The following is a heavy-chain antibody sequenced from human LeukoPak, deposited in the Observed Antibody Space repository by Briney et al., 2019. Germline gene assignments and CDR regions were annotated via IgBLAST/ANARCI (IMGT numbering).Heavy chain of an antibody. V-gene: IGHV1-46*01. CDR3: ATEGYYDSSGYYTDY. CDR1: GYTFTNYY. J-gene: IGHJ4*02. Sequence: ASVKVSCKASGYTFTNYYMHWVRQAPGQGLGWMGLINPGGGNTNYAQNFQGRVTMTRDTSTSTVYMELSSLRSEDTAVYYCATEGYYDSSGYYTDYWGQGTLVTVSS. D-gene: IGHD3-22*01. CDR2: INPGGGNT.